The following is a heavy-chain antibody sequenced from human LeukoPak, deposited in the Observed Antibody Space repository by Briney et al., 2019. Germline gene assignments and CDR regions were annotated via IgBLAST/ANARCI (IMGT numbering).Heavy chain of an antibody. CDR3: AKDPTGIAVAGDSFDY. CDR2: ISGSGGST. J-gene: IGHJ4*02. V-gene: IGHV3-23*01. Sequence: GGSLRLSCAASGFTFSSYAMSWVRQAPGKGLEWVSAISGSGGSTYYADSVKGRFTISRDNSKNTLYLQMNSLRAEDTAVYYCAKDPTGIAVAGDSFDYWGQGTLVTVS. D-gene: IGHD6-19*01. CDR1: GFTFSSYA.